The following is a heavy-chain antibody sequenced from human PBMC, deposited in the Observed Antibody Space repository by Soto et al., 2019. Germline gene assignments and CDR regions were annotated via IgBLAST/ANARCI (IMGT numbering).Heavy chain of an antibody. CDR3: ARDIGGPPSSSIAARCGMDV. CDR1: GFTFSSYA. J-gene: IGHJ6*02. V-gene: IGHV3-30-3*01. CDR2: ISYDGSNK. D-gene: IGHD6-6*01. Sequence: GGSLRLSCAASGFTFSSYAMHWVRQAPGKGLEWVAVISYDGSNKYYADSVKGRFTISRDNSKNTLYLQMNSLRAEDTAVYYCARDIGGPPSSSIAARCGMDVWGQGTTVTVPS.